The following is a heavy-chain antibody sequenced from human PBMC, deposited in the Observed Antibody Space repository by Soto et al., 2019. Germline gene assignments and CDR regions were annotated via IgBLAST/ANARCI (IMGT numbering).Heavy chain of an antibody. V-gene: IGHV1-3*05. CDR1: GYTFTSYA. CDR3: AKETGSDMDV. Sequence: QVQLVQTGAEEKKPGASVKVSCKASGYTFTSYAMHWVRQAPGQRLEWMGWINAGNGNTKYSQKFRGRVTSTRETPASTAYMELSSLRSEDTAVYYCAKETGSDMDVWGLGTTVTV. D-gene: IGHD3-10*01. J-gene: IGHJ6*02. CDR2: INAGNGNT.